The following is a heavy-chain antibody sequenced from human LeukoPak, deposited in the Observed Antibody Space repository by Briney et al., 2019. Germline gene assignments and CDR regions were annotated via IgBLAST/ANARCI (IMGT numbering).Heavy chain of an antibody. CDR2: IKQDGSEK. J-gene: IGHJ4*02. CDR3: ARGLGSGSYYKVKSAFDY. V-gene: IGHV3-7*03. Sequence: HAGGSLRLSCAASGFSFSNYWMSWVRRAPGRGLEWVANIKQDGSEKYYLDSLKGRFTISRDNAKNSLYLQMNSLRAEDTALYYCARGLGSGSYYKVKSAFDYWGQGTLVTVSS. D-gene: IGHD3-10*01. CDR1: GFSFSNYW.